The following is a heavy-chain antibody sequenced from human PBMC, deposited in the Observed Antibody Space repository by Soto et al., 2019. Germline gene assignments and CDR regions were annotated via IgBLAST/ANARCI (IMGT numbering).Heavy chain of an antibody. J-gene: IGHJ2*01. CDR1: GESLSGYS. CDR3: ARGSVYFDL. CDR2: FSHSGST. Sequence: SETLSLTCAVYGESLSGYSWSWIRQPPGKGLEWIGEFSHSGSTSYNPSLKSRVTISGDTSKSQFSLKVNSVTAADKAVYYCARGSVYFDLWGRGTLVTVSS. D-gene: IGHD6-25*01. V-gene: IGHV4-34*01.